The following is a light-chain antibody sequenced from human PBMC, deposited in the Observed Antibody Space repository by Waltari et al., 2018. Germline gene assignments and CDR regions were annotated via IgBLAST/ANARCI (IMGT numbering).Light chain of an antibody. CDR3: QQTSSTPPYT. V-gene: IGKV1-39*01. CDR2: VAS. CDR1: QSISSY. Sequence: DIQMTQSPSSLSASVGDRVTITCRASQSISSYLNWYQQKPGKAPKLLIYVASSLQSGVPSRFSCSGSGTDFTLTISSLQSEDVATYYCQQTSSTPPYTFGQGTKLEIK. J-gene: IGKJ2*01.